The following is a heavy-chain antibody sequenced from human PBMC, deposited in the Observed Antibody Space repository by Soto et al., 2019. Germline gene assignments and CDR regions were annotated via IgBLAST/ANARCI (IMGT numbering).Heavy chain of an antibody. Sequence: SETLSLTCTVSGGSISSSSYYWGWIRQPPGKGLEWIGSIYYSGSTYYNPSLKSRVTISVDTSKNQFSLKLSSVTAADTAVYYCARHVRVRGNQSKYRNPGTTTTVWTPLDVWGQGTTVTVSS. CDR2: IYYSGST. D-gene: IGHD4-17*01. CDR1: GGSISSSSYY. CDR3: ARHVRVRGNQSKYRNPGTTTTVWTPLDV. J-gene: IGHJ6*02. V-gene: IGHV4-39*01.